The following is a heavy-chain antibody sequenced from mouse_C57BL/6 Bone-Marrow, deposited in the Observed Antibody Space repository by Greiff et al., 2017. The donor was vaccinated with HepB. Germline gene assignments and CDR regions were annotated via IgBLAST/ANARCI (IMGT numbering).Heavy chain of an antibody. J-gene: IGHJ3*01. V-gene: IGHV1-64*01. D-gene: IGHD1-1*01. CDR2: IHPNSGST. CDR3: ARVPYYYGSSSWFAY. CDR1: GYTFTSYW. Sequence: QVQLQQPGAELVKPGASVKLSCKASGYTFTSYWMHWVKQRPGQGLEWIGMIHPNSGSTNYNEKFKSKATLTVDKSSSTAYMQLSSLTSEDSAVYYCARVPYYYGSSSWFAYGGQGTLVTVSA.